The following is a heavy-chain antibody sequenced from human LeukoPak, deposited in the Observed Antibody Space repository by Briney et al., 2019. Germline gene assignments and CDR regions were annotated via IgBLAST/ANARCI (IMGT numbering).Heavy chain of an antibody. V-gene: IGHV3-23*01. Sequence: GGSLRLSCAASGFPFSNYAMTWVRQAPGMGLERVSGISDSGDRTYYADSVKGRFTISRDNSKNMLYLQMNSLRVEDTALYYCAKGLGTSGYHDYWGQGTLVTVSS. D-gene: IGHD3-22*01. CDR1: GFPFSNYA. CDR2: ISDSGDRT. CDR3: AKGLGTSGYHDY. J-gene: IGHJ4*02.